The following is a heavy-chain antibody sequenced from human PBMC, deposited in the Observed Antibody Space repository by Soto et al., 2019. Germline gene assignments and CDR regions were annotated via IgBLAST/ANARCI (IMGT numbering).Heavy chain of an antibody. CDR1: GYTFTGYY. D-gene: IGHD6-6*01. V-gene: IGHV1-2*02. J-gene: IGHJ4*02. Sequence: QVQLVQSGAEVKKPGASVKVSCKASGYTFTGYYMHWVRQAPGQGLEWMGWINPNSGRTNYAQKFQGRGAMTRDTSISTDYMELSRLRSDDTGVYYCARGKGIAAPIDYWGQGTLVTVSS. CDR2: INPNSGRT. CDR3: ARGKGIAAPIDY.